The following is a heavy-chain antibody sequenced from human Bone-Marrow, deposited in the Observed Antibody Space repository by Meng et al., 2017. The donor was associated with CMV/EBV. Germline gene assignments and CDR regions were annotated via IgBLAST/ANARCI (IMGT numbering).Heavy chain of an antibody. V-gene: IGHV3-23*03. CDR1: GFTFSSYA. J-gene: IGHJ4*02. D-gene: IGHD3-3*01. CDR3: AKAPLSTYFGGVITIDH. Sequence: GGSLRLSCAASGFTFSSYAMSWVRQAPGKGLEWVSVIYSGGSSTYYADSVKGRFTISRDNSKNTLYLQMNSLRAEDTAVYYCAKAPLSTYFGGVITIDHWGQGTLVTVSS. CDR2: IYSGGSST.